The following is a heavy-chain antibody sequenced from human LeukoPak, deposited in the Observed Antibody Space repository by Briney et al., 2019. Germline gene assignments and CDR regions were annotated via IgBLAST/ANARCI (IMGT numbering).Heavy chain of an antibody. J-gene: IGHJ3*02. CDR1: GYTFTSYG. V-gene: IGHV1-18*01. CDR3: ARDLTSLVPLGAFDI. CDR2: ISAYNGNT. D-gene: IGHD6-13*01. Sequence: GASVKVSCKASGYTFTSYGISWVRQAPGQGLEWMGWISAYNGNTNYAQKLQGRVTMTTDTSTSTAYMELRSLRSDDTAVYYCARDLTSLVPLGAFDIWGQGTMVTVSS.